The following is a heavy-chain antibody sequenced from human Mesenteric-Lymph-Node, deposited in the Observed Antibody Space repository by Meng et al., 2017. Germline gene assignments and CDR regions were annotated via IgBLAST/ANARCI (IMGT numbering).Heavy chain of an antibody. CDR1: GGSISSGDYY. J-gene: IGHJ4*02. V-gene: IGHV4-39*01. CDR3: ARRRGGSGRDC. CDR2: IYHSGST. D-gene: IGHD3-10*01. Sequence: QGKVQGSGPGLVKPSQTLSLTCTVSGGSISSGDYYWDWIRQPPGKGLEWIGAIYHSGSTSYNPSLQSRVTMFVDTSKNQFSLMLTSVTATDTAVYYCARRRGGSGRDCWGQGTLVTVSS.